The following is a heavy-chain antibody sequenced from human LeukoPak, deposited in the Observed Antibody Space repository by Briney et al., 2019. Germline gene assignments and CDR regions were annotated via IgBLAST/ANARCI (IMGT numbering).Heavy chain of an antibody. D-gene: IGHD3-10*01. CDR3: ATSIGSKNAFHI. J-gene: IGHJ3*02. CDR2: VSYSGGT. V-gene: IGHV4-59*08. CDR1: GASITSLY. Sequence: PSETLSLTCSVSGASITSLYWTWIRQPPGRGLEWIGFVSYSGGTNYNPSLKSRLYMSMDTSKNQFFLNLGSVTASDTAVYFCATSIGSKNAFHIWGRGTAVTVPS.